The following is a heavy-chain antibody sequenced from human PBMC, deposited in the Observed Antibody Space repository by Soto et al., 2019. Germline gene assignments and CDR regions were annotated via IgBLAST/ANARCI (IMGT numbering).Heavy chain of an antibody. J-gene: IGHJ4*02. CDR3: VRGEGDHNDGNGYLARH. Sequence: EVQLVESGGGLVQPGGSLRLSCVASGFTFSSYWMHWVRQAPGKGPLWVSRIKSDGSGTYYADSVQGRLTISRDNAKNTRYLQRNSLRAEDTAVYYCVRGEGDHNDGNGYLARHWGRGALVTVSA. CDR1: GFTFSSYW. CDR2: IKSDGSGT. V-gene: IGHV3-74*01. D-gene: IGHD5-18*01.